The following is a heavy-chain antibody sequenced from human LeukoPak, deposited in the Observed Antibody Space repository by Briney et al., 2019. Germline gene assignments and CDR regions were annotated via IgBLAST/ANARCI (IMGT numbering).Heavy chain of an antibody. Sequence: GGSLRLSCATSGFSFSSYAMSWVRQAPGKGLEWVSAMSSSDDGRYYAASVRGRFTISRDTSRSTLYLQMNSLRAEDTAVYYCAKESLRVVPSATFDYWGQGTLVTVSS. CDR1: GFSFSSYA. CDR2: MSSSDDGR. J-gene: IGHJ4*02. CDR3: AKESLRVVPSATFDY. D-gene: IGHD2-2*01. V-gene: IGHV3-23*01.